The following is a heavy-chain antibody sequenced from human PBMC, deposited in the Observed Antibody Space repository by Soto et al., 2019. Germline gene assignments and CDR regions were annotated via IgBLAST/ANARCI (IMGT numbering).Heavy chain of an antibody. D-gene: IGHD3-10*01. Sequence: QLQLQESGPGLVKPSETLSLTCTVSGGSISSYYWSWIRQPPGKGLEWIGYIYYTGISHYNPSLKRRVNLPLDTSKEQFFRKLSSVAAASPAVYYFSSGTGETYHYHYYGMDVWGQGTTVTIS. CDR2: IYYTGIS. CDR1: GGSISSYY. CDR3: SSGTGETYHYHYYGMDV. J-gene: IGHJ6*02. V-gene: IGHV4-59*08.